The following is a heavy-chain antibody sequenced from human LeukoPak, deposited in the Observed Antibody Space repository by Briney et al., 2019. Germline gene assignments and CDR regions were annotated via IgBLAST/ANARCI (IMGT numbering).Heavy chain of an antibody. D-gene: IGHD6-13*01. V-gene: IGHV3-23*01. J-gene: IGHJ3*02. Sequence: GWSLRLSRAPSGFTPSSYAMRWVRQAPGKGLEWVSAISGSGGSTHYAAPVKGRFTISRDNSKNTLYLQMNSLRDGDTAVYYCAKGGYSSSWHSAFHIWGQGTMVTVSS. CDR1: GFTPSSYA. CDR3: AKGGYSSSWHSAFHI. CDR2: ISGSGGST.